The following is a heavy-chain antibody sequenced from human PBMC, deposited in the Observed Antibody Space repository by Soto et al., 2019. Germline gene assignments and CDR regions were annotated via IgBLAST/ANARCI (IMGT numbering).Heavy chain of an antibody. CDR1: GGTFSSYT. J-gene: IGHJ4*02. Sequence: GASVKVSCKASGGTFSSYTISWVRQAPGQGLEWMGRIIPILGIANYAQKFQGRVTITADKSTSTAYMELSSLRSEDTAVYYCVPESSGWKFDYWGQGTLVTVSS. CDR3: VPESSGWKFDY. D-gene: IGHD6-19*01. V-gene: IGHV1-69*02. CDR2: IIPILGIA.